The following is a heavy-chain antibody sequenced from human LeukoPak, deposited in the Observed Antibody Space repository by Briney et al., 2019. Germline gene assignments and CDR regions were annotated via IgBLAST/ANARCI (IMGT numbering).Heavy chain of an antibody. J-gene: IGHJ6*02. V-gene: IGHV3-74*01. Sequence: GGSLRLSCAASGFSFSNYWMHWVRQDPAKGLVWFSRINSDGSSTSYADSVKGRSTISRDNAKNTLYLQMDSLRDEDTAVYYCARGAAMDVWGQGTTVTVSS. CDR3: ARGAAMDV. CDR1: GFSFSNYW. CDR2: INSDGSST.